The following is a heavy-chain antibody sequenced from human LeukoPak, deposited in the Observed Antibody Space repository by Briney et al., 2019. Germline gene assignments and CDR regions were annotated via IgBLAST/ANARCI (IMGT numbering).Heavy chain of an antibody. CDR2: IIPILGIA. D-gene: IGHD5-18*01. Sequence: PGGSLRLSCAASGFTFSSYAISWVRQAPGQGLEWMGRIIPILGIANYAQKFQGRVTITADKSTSTAYMELSSLRSEDTAVYYCARGERGYSDWGQGTLVTGSS. CDR1: GFTFSSYA. V-gene: IGHV1-69*04. J-gene: IGHJ4*02. CDR3: ARGERGYSD.